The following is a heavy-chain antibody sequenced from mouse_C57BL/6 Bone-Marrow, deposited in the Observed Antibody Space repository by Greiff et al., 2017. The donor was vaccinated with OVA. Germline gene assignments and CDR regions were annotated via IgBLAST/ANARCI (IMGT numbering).Heavy chain of an antibody. Sequence: EVNLVESGGDLVKPGGSLKLSCAASGFTFSSYGMSWVRQTPDKRLEWVATISSGGSYTYYPDSVKGRFTISRDNAKNTLYLQMSSLKSEDTAMYYCARRGPYYFDYWGQGTTLTVSS. CDR3: ARRGPYYFDY. CDR1: GFTFSSYG. CDR2: ISSGGSYT. V-gene: IGHV5-6*02. J-gene: IGHJ2*01.